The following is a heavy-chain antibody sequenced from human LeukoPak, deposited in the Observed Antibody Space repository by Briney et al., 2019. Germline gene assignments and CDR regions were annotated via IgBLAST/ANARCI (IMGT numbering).Heavy chain of an antibody. CDR3: ARVSDTTMVTPGFDS. V-gene: IGHV1-18*01. CDR1: GYNFNRYT. J-gene: IGHJ4*02. CDR2: VSTSNGDT. D-gene: IGHD5-18*01. Sequence: ASVKVSFTTSGYNFNRYTITWVRQAPGQGLEWMGWVSTSNGDTNYAEKFQGRVIMTTETVTKTAYMELRRLRSGDTAMYFCARVSDTTMVTPGFDSWGQGTLVTVSS.